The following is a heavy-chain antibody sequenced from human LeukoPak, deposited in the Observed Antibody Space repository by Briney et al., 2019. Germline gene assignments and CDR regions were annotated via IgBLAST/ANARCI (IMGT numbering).Heavy chain of an antibody. CDR1: GFTVSSSY. V-gene: IGHV3-53*01. D-gene: IGHD6-19*01. Sequence: PGGSLRLSCAASGFTVSSSYMSWVRQAPGKGLEWVSIIYGGGGTYYADSVTGRFTISRDNSKNTLYLQMNRLKADDTAVYYCAREADYYGMDVWGQGTTVTASS. CDR3: AREADYYGMDV. CDR2: IYGGGGT. J-gene: IGHJ6*02.